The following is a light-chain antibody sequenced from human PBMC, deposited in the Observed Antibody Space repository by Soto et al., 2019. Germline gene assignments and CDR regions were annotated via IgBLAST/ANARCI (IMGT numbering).Light chain of an antibody. J-gene: IGLJ1*01. CDR2: EVS. Sequence: QSVLTQPASVSGSPGQSIATSCTGTSSDIGAYDYVSWYQQHPDKAPKLMIYEVSNRPSGVSNRFSGSKSVNTATLTISGLQAEDEADYYCSSHTSSNTRIFGTGTKVTVL. CDR3: SSHTSSNTRI. CDR1: SSDIGAYDY. V-gene: IGLV2-14*03.